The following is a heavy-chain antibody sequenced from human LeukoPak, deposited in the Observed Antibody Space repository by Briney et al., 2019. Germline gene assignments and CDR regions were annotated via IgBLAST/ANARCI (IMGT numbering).Heavy chain of an antibody. Sequence: PGTSLRLSCAASGFTFSSYGMHWVRQAPGKGLEWVAVISYDGSNKYYADSVKGRFTISRDNSKNTLYLQMNSLRAEDTAVYYCAKDLYSSSSRGDYWGQGTLVTVSS. CDR3: AKDLYSSSSRGDY. CDR2: ISYDGSNK. D-gene: IGHD6-6*01. J-gene: IGHJ4*02. CDR1: GFTFSSYG. V-gene: IGHV3-30*18.